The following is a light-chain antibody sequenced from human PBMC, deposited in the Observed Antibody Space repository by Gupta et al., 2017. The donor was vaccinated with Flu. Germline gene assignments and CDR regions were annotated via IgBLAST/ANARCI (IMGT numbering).Light chain of an antibody. CDR2: EVS. CDR1: SSDVGGYNY. CDR3: SSYTSSSTYV. J-gene: IGLJ1*01. V-gene: IGLV2-14*01. Sequence: QSALTQPASASGSPGPSITISCTGTSSDVGGYNYVSWYQQHPGKAPKLMIYEVSNRPAGVSNRFSGSKSGNTASLTISGLQAEDDADYYCSSYTSSSTYVFGTGTKVTVL.